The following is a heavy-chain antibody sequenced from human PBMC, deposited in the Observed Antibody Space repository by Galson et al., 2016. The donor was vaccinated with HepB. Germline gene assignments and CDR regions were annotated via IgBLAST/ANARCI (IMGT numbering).Heavy chain of an antibody. Sequence: SLRLSCAASGFTFSDYYMSWIRQAPGKGLEWVSYISSSSSYTNYADSVKGRFTISRDNAKNSLYLQMNSLRVEDTAVYYCARIDSSAWYPDDYWGQGTLATVSS. CDR3: ARIDSSAWYPDDY. CDR2: ISSSSSYT. V-gene: IGHV3-11*06. CDR1: GFTFSDYY. D-gene: IGHD6-19*01. J-gene: IGHJ4*02.